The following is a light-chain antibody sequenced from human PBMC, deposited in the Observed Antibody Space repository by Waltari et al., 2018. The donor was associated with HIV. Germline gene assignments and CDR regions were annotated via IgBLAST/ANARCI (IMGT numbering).Light chain of an antibody. J-gene: IGLJ2*01. CDR2: NNN. CDR1: NSNIGSNT. Sequence: QSVLTQPPSASGTPGQRVTISCSGRNSNIGSNTVNWYQQLPGTAPKLLIYNNNQRPSGASDRRPGSKSGTSASRAISGLQSEDEADYYCAAWDDSLNAHVLFGGGTKLTVL. CDR3: AAWDDSLNAHVL. V-gene: IGLV1-44*01.